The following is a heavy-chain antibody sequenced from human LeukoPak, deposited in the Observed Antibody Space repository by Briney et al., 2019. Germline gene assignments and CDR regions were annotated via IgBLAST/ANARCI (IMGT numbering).Heavy chain of an antibody. CDR3: ARGGAIAVAGLDY. CDR1: GLTFDDYA. V-gene: IGHV3-43*02. Sequence: GGSLRLPCAASGLTFDDYAMHWVRQAPGKGLEWVSLISGDGGSTYYADSVKGRFTISRDNSKNTLYLQMNSLRAEDTAVYYCARGGAIAVAGLDYWGQGTLVTVSS. D-gene: IGHD6-19*01. CDR2: ISGDGGST. J-gene: IGHJ4*02.